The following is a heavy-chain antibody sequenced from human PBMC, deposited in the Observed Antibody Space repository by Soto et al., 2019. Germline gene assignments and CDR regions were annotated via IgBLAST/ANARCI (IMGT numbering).Heavy chain of an antibody. CDR1: GFTFSSYG. CDR3: AQDHTSDYEGSGAY. V-gene: IGHV3-30*18. D-gene: IGHD5-12*01. Sequence: GGSLRLSCASSGFTFSSYGMHWVRQAPGRGLEWVAVISYDGSNKFYSDSVKGRFTISRDNSKNTLYLQLNSLRAEDTAVYYCAQDHTSDYEGSGAYWGQGTLVTVSS. CDR2: ISYDGSNK. J-gene: IGHJ4*02.